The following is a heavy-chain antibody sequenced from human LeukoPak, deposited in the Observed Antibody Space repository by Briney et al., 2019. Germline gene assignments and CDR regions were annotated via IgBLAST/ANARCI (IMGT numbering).Heavy chain of an antibody. CDR3: ARLNSGLDY. CDR2: IYHTGST. CDR1: GGSISSSNW. V-gene: IGHV4-4*02. Sequence: PSETLSLTCAVSGGSISSSNWWNWVRQPPGKGLEWIGEIYHTGSTNYNPSLTGRVTMSVDKSKNQFSLKVTSVTAADTAVYYCARLNSGLDYWGQGTLVTVSS. J-gene: IGHJ4*02. D-gene: IGHD2-15*01.